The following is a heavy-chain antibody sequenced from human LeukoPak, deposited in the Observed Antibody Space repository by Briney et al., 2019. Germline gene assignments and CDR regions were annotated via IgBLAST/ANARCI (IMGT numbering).Heavy chain of an antibody. D-gene: IGHD3-10*01. J-gene: IGHJ4*02. CDR1: GFTFSSYS. CDR2: ISSSSSTI. CDR3: ARSVGMVQGGQFDY. Sequence: GGSLRLSCAASGFTFSSYSMNWVRQAPGKGREWVSYISSSSSTIYYADSVKGRFTISRDNAKNSLYLQMNSLRDEDTAVYYCARSVGMVQGGQFDYWGQGTLVTVSS. V-gene: IGHV3-48*02.